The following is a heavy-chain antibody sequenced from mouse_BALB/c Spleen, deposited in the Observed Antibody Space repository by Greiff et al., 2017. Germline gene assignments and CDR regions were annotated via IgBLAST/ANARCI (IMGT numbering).Heavy chain of an antibody. D-gene: IGHD2-14*01. CDR2: ISNLAYSI. V-gene: IGHV5-15*02. Sequence: DVKLVESGGGLVQPGGSRKLSCAASGFTFSDYGMAWVRQAPGKGPEWVAFISNLAYSIYYADTVTGRFTISRENAKNTLYLEMSSLRSEDTAMYYCARGDYRYDGDAMDYWGQGTSVTVSS. CDR3: ARGDYRYDGDAMDY. J-gene: IGHJ4*01. CDR1: GFTFSDYG.